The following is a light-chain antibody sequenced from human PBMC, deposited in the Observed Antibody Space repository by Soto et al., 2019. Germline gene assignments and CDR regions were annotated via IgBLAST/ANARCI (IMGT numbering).Light chain of an antibody. CDR1: SSDVGGYNY. CDR3: SSYAGSNILV. J-gene: IGLJ2*01. CDR2: AVN. Sequence: QSVLTQPPSASGSPGQSVTISCTGTSSDVGGYNYVSWYQQHPGKAPKLMIYAVNKRSSGVPDRFSGSKSGNTASLTVSGLQAEDEADYYCSSYAGSNILVFGGGTKVTVL. V-gene: IGLV2-8*01.